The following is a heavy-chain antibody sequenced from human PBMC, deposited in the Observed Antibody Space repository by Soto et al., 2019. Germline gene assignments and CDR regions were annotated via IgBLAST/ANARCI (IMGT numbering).Heavy chain of an antibody. J-gene: IGHJ4*02. CDR2: ISYDGNNK. CDR3: ARDIALAGSRYLDY. D-gene: IGHD6-19*01. Sequence: PGGSLRLSCAASGFTFTSYAMHWVRQAPGKGLEWVSVISYDGNNKYYADSVKGRFIISRDNSKNTLFLQVNRLRTDDTAVYYCARDIALAGSRYLDYWGQGALVTVSS. CDR1: GFTFTSYA. V-gene: IGHV3-30-3*01.